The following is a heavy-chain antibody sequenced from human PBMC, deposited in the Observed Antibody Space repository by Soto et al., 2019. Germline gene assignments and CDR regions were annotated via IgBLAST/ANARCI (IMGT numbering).Heavy chain of an antibody. J-gene: IGHJ6*02. CDR1: GYTFTGYY. V-gene: IGHV1-2*04. D-gene: IGHD2-2*01. CDR3: ARGAAYCSSTSCSTPKRYYYYGMDV. CDR2: INPNSGGT. Sequence: ASVKVSCEASGYTFTGYYMHWVRQAPGQGLEWMGWINPNSGGTNYAQKFQGWVTMTRDTSISTAYMELSRLRSDDTAVYYCARGAAYCSSTSCSTPKRYYYYGMDVWGQGTTVTV.